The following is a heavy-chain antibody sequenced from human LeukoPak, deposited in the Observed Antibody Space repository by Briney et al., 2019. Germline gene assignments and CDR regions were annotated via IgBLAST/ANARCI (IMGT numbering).Heavy chain of an antibody. Sequence: GGSLRLSWAASGFTFSDYYMSWIRQAPGKGLEWVSYISSSSSYTNYADSVKGRFTISRDNAKNSLYLQMNSLRAEDTAVYYCARDYGDYVGGNWFDPWGQGTLVTVSS. D-gene: IGHD4-17*01. J-gene: IGHJ5*02. CDR2: ISSSSSYT. CDR3: ARDYGDYVGGNWFDP. CDR1: GFTFSDYY. V-gene: IGHV3-11*06.